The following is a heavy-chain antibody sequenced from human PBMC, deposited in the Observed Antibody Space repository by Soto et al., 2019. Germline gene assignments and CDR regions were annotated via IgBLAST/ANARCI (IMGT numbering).Heavy chain of an antibody. D-gene: IGHD2-15*01. CDR3: ARGDSLLGGYFDY. J-gene: IGHJ4*02. Sequence: PSETLSLTCAVYGGSFSGYYWSWIRQPPGKGLEWIGEINHSGSTNYNPSLKSRVTISVDTSKNQFSLKLSSVTAADTAVYYCARGDSLLGGYFDYWGQGTLVTVSS. CDR1: GGSFSGYY. CDR2: INHSGST. V-gene: IGHV4-34*01.